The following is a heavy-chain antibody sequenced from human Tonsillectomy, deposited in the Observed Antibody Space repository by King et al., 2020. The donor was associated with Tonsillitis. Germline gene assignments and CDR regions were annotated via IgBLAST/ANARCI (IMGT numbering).Heavy chain of an antibody. CDR1: GFTFSDYA. J-gene: IGHJ1*01. V-gene: IGHV3-30-3*01. CDR3: ARDGGCSNINCYMYFQH. Sequence: QVQLVESGGGVVQPGRSLRLSCAASGFTFSDYAMHWVRQAPGKGLEWVAIISYDGSNKNYADSVKGRFTISRDNSKNTLYLQMNSLRAEDTAVYYCARDGGCSNINCYMYFQHWGQGTWSPSPQ. D-gene: IGHD2-2*02. CDR2: ISYDGSNK.